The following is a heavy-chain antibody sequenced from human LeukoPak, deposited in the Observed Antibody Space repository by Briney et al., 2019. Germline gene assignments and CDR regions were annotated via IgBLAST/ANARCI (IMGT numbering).Heavy chain of an antibody. D-gene: IGHD3-3*01. CDR2: ISSSSSYI. CDR1: GFTFSSYS. Sequence: GGSLRLSCAASGFTFSSYSMNWVHQAPGKGLEWVSSISSSSSYIYYADSVKGRFTISRDNAKNSLYLQMNSLRAEDTAVYYCARDPSYDFWSGYYIHFDYWGQGTLVTVSS. CDR3: ARDPSYDFWSGYYIHFDY. J-gene: IGHJ4*02. V-gene: IGHV3-21*01.